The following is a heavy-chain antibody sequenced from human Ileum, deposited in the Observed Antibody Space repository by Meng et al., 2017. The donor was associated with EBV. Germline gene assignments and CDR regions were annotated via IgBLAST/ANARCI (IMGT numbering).Heavy chain of an antibody. V-gene: IGHV6-1*01. CDR1: GDSVSRNSAA. J-gene: IGHJ4*02. Sequence: QVELEPSGPGQVKASRTVSPTCASSGDSVSRNSAAWNWIRQSPSRGLEWLGRTYYRSKWYNDYAVSVKSRITINPDTSKNQFSLQLNSVTPEDTAVYYCARDSSSSAYSPFDYWGQGTLVTVSS. CDR3: ARDSSSSAYSPFDY. D-gene: IGHD3-22*01. CDR2: TYYRSKWYN.